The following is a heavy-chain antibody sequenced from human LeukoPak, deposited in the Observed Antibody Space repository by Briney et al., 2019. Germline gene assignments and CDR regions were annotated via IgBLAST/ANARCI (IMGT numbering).Heavy chain of an antibody. V-gene: IGHV3-23*01. CDR1: GFTFSNSA. CDR2: LSGSGITT. CDR3: AKAHYGMDV. Sequence: GGSLRLSCAASGFTFSNSAMSWVRQAPGKGLEWVSTLSGSGITTYYADSVKGRFTISRDNSKNTLYLQMNSLRAEDTAVYYCAKAHYGMDVWGRGTTVTVSS. J-gene: IGHJ6*02.